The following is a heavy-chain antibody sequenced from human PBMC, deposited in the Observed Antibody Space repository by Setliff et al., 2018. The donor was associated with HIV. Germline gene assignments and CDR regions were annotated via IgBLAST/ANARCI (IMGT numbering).Heavy chain of an antibody. D-gene: IGHD3-10*01. V-gene: IGHV4-39*07. CDR2: IYYSGST. J-gene: IGHJ4*02. Sequence: SETLSLTCTVSGGSISSSSYYWGWIRQPPGKGLEWIGNIYYSGSTYYNTSLKSRVTISVDTSKNQFSLKLSSVTAADTAVYYCARDPWVRGVIMAPDYWGQGTLVTVSS. CDR3: ARDPWVRGVIMAPDY. CDR1: GGSISSSSYY.